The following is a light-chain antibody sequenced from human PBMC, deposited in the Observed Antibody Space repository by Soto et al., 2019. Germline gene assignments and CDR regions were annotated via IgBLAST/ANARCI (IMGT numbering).Light chain of an antibody. V-gene: IGKV3-20*01. CDR3: QQYSSSPPEFT. Sequence: EIVLTQSPGTLSLSPGERATLSCRASQSVSSSYLAWYQQRPGQAPRLLIFGASYRATGIPDRFSGSGSGTDFTLTISRLEPEDFAVYYCQQYSSSPPEFTFGPGPKVHSK. CDR1: QSVSSSY. J-gene: IGKJ3*01. CDR2: GAS.